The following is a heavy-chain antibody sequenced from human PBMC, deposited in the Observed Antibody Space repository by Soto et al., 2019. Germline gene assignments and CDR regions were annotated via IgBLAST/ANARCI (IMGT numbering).Heavy chain of an antibody. J-gene: IGHJ4*02. D-gene: IGHD1-26*01. CDR1: GYTFTSYG. CDR2: INAYNGNT. Sequence: QVQLVRSGAEVKKPGASVKVSCKASGYTFTSYGISWVRQAPGQGLEWMGWINAYNGNTKYAQKLQGRVTTTTDTATSTAYMELRSLRSDDTAAYACARDAAVGLFDYWGQGTLVTVSS. V-gene: IGHV1-18*01. CDR3: ARDAAVGLFDY.